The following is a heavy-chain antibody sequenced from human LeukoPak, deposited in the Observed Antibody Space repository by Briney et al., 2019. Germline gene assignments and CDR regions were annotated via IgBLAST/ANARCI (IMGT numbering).Heavy chain of an antibody. CDR1: GGSISSSSYY. Sequence: SETLSLTCTVSGGSISSSSYYWGWIRQPPGKGLEWIGSIYYSGSTYYNPSLKSRVTISVDTSKNQFPLTLSSVTAADTAVYYCARRYSSSWYGFDYWGQGTLVTVSS. V-gene: IGHV4-39*01. D-gene: IGHD6-13*01. CDR2: IYYSGST. CDR3: ARRYSSSWYGFDY. J-gene: IGHJ4*02.